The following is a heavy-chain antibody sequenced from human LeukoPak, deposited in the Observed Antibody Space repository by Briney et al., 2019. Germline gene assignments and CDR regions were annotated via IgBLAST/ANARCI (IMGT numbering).Heavy chain of an antibody. V-gene: IGHV1-18*01. CDR1: GYTFTRYG. J-gene: IGHJ6*03. CDR2: ISGSNGNT. D-gene: IGHD1-26*01. Sequence: GASVKVSCKASGYTFTRYGMSWVRQAPGQGLEWMGWISGSNGNTNYAQKLQGRVTMTTGTSTGTAYMELRSLRSDDTAVYYCARAQGSYYHYYMDVWGKGTTVTVSS. CDR3: ARAQGSYYHYYMDV.